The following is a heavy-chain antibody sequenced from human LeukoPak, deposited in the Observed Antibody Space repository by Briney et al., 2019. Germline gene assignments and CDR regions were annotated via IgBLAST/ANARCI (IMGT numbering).Heavy chain of an antibody. CDR1: GYTFTSYG. J-gene: IGHJ4*02. Sequence: ASVKVSCKASGYTFTSYGIIWVRQAPGQGLEWMGWISAYNGNTNYAQKLQGRVTMTTDTSTSTAYMELRSLRSDDTAVYYCARVPGYLSYSTQGYYFDYWGQGTLVTVSS. V-gene: IGHV1-18*01. CDR2: ISAYNGNT. D-gene: IGHD6-13*01. CDR3: ARVPGYLSYSTQGYYFDY.